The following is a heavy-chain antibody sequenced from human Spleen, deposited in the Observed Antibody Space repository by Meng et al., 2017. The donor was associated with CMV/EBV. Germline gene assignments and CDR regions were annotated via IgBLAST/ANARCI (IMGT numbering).Heavy chain of an antibody. V-gene: IGHV3-21*01. CDR3: ARDGGSYSPIDY. CDR2: ISSSSSYI. D-gene: IGHD1-26*01. J-gene: IGHJ4*02. CDR1: GFTFSSYE. Sequence: ESLKISCAASGFTFSSYEMNWVRQAPGKGLEWVSSISSSSSYIYYADSVKGRFTISRDNAKNSLYLQMNSLRAEDTAVYYCARDGGSYSPIDYWGQGTLVTVSS.